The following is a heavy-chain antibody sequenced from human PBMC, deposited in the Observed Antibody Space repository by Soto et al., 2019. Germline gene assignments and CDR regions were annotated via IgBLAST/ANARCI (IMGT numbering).Heavy chain of an antibody. Sequence: GSLRLSCAASGFTVSSNYMSWVRQAPGKGLEWVSVIYSGGSTYYADSVKGRFTISRDNSKNTLYLQMNSLRAEDTAVYYCARDLEYSYGSYYFDYWGQGTLVTVSS. CDR3: ARDLEYSYGSYYFDY. D-gene: IGHD5-18*01. V-gene: IGHV3-53*01. CDR1: GFTVSSNY. J-gene: IGHJ4*02. CDR2: IYSGGST.